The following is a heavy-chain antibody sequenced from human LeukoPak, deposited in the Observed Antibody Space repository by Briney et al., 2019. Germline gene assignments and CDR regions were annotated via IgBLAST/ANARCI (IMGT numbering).Heavy chain of an antibody. CDR1: GGSFSGYY. CDR2: INHSGST. CDR3: ARDSGWELLNAFDI. D-gene: IGHD1-26*01. V-gene: IGHV4-34*01. Sequence: SETLSLTCAVYGGSFSGYYWSWIRQPPGKGLEWIGEINHSGSTNYNPSLKSRVTISVDTSKSQFSLKLSSVTAADTAVYYCARDSGWELLNAFDIWGQGTMVTVSS. J-gene: IGHJ3*02.